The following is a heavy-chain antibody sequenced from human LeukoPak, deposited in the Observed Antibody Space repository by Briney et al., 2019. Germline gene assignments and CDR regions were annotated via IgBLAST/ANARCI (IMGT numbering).Heavy chain of an antibody. J-gene: IGHJ6*02. CDR2: IWYDGGNK. CDR1: GFPFSNYG. V-gene: IGHV3-33*01. D-gene: IGHD1-26*01. CDR3: ARDYPIVRGSSSMDV. Sequence: GRSLRLSCAASGFPFSNYGMHWVRQAPGKGLEWVAVIWYDGGNKYNADSVKGRFTISRDNSKNTLYLQMNSLRAEDTAVYYCARDYPIVRGSSSMDVWGQGTTVTVSS.